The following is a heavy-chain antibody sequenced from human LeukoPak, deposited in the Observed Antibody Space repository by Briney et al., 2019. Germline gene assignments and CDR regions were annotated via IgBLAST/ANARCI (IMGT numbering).Heavy chain of an antibody. V-gene: IGHV3-53*01. CDR1: GFTVSSNY. J-gene: IGHJ6*02. CDR2: IYSGGST. D-gene: IGHD3-10*01. CDR3: AREPHRWFGEQYGMDV. Sequence: GGSLRLSCAASGFTVSSNYMSWVRQAPGKGLEWVSVIYSGGSTYYADSVKGRFTISRDNSKNTLYLQMNSLRAEDTAVYYCAREPHRWFGEQYGMDVWGQGTTVTVSS.